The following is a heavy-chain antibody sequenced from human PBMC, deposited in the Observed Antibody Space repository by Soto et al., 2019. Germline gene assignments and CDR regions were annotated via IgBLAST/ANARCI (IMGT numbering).Heavy chain of an antibody. D-gene: IGHD2-15*01. CDR1: GFTFSSYA. CDR3: ARDGPEYIVVVVAATPFGAFDI. V-gene: IGHV3-30-3*01. Sequence: GGSLRLSCAASGFTFSSYAMHWVRQAPGKGLEWVAVISYDGSNKYYADSVKGRFTISRDNSKNTLYLQMNSLRAEDTAVYYCARDGPEYIVVVVAATPFGAFDIWGQGTMVTVSS. CDR2: ISYDGSNK. J-gene: IGHJ3*02.